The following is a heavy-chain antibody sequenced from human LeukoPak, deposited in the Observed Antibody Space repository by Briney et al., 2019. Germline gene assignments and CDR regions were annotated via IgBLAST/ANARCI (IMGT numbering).Heavy chain of an antibody. D-gene: IGHD3-9*01. J-gene: IGHJ3*02. CDR1: GGSISSYY. Sequence: SETLSLTCTVSGGSISSYYWSWIRQPPGKGLEWIGYIYYSGSTNYNPSLKSRVTISVDTSKNQFSLKLSSVTAADTAVYYCARHNKDYDTLTGHENSYAFDIWGQGTMVTVSS. CDR3: ARHNKDYDTLTGHENSYAFDI. V-gene: IGHV4-59*08. CDR2: IYYSGST.